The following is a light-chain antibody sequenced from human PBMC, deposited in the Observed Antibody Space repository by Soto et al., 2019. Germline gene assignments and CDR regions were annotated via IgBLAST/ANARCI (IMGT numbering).Light chain of an antibody. J-gene: IGKJ1*01. CDR3: QQSYSTPWG. CDR1: QSISTY. V-gene: IGKV1-39*01. Sequence: DIQMTQSPFFLSASVGDRVTITCRASQSISTYLNWYQQKPGKAPKLLINAASSLQSGVPSRFSGSGSGTDFTLTISSLQPEDFATYYCQQSYSTPWGFGQGTKVEI. CDR2: AAS.